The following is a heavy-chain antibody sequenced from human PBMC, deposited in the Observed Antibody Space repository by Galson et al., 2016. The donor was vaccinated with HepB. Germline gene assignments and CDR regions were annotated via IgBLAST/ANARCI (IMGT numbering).Heavy chain of an antibody. Sequence: SETLSLTCTVSGASISSYYWSWIRQTPGKGLEWIGSFYYSGSTYYTPSLKSRVTISVDTSKNLFSLKLSSVTAADTAVYYCAYSGDFTIRNFQHWGQGTLVTVSS. CDR3: AYSGDFTIRNFQH. CDR2: FYYSGST. D-gene: IGHD2-15*01. CDR1: GASISSYY. V-gene: IGHV4-59*04. J-gene: IGHJ1*01.